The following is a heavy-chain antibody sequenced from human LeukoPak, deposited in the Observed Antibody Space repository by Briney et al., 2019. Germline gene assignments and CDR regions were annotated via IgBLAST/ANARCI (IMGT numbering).Heavy chain of an antibody. D-gene: IGHD4-17*01. CDR2: IYYSGST. CDR1: GGSISSGGYY. V-gene: IGHV4-31*03. CDR3: ARYKVTTTYYFDY. J-gene: IGHJ4*02. Sequence: SQTLSLTCTVSGGSISSGGYYWSWIRQHPGRGLEWIGYIYYSGSTYYNPSLKSRVIISVDTSKDQFSLKLSSVTAADTAVYYCARYKVTTTYYFDYRGQGTLVTVSA.